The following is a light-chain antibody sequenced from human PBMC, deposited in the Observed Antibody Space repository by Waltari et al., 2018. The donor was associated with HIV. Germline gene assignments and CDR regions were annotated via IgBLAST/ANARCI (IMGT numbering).Light chain of an antibody. CDR1: QSISTS. CDR2: AAS. J-gene: IGKJ1*01. V-gene: IGKV1-39*01. Sequence: IPLTRHQSSPSSSAGDRVITTCRAGQSISTSLHWYQQKPRKAPNLMIDAASRLQSGIPSRFGGDGSGTYFTLACSSLQPDEFGSYYCQQTSSSIACTFGEGTNVDIK. CDR3: QQTSSSIACT.